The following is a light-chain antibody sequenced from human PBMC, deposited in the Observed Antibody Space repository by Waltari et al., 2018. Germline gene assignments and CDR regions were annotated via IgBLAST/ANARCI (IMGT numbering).Light chain of an antibody. CDR3: QQSFSAWT. J-gene: IGKJ1*01. V-gene: IGKV1-39*01. Sequence: DIQMTQSPSSLSASVGDTVTITCRASPAISGFLNWYQQKPGKAPNLLIYGTSTLHTGVPSRFSGSGSGTEFTLTITSLQPEDFATYYCQQSFSAWTFGRGTRVEIK. CDR2: GTS. CDR1: PAISGF.